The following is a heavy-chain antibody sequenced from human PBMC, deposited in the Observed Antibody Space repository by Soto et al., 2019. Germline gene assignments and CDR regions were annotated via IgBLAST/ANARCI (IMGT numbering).Heavy chain of an antibody. J-gene: IGHJ4*02. CDR3: ARGGYYDNRACRY. CDR2: IYNTWNT. V-gene: IGHV4-59*11. D-gene: IGHD3-22*01. CDR1: GGSISSHY. Sequence: QVQLQESGPGLVKPSETLSLTCSVSGGSISSHYWSWIRQPPGKGLEWIGYIYNTWNTNYNPSLKSRVTISVDTSKNQFSLKLTSVTAADTAVYYCARGGYYDNRACRYWGQGTLVTVSS.